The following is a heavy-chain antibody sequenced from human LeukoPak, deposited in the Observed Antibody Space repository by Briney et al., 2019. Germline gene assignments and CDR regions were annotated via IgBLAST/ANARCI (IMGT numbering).Heavy chain of an antibody. CDR2: LYPGDSDT. Sequence: GESLKISCKGSGYSFTSYWIVWVRQMPGKGLEWMGILYPGDSDTRYSPSFQGQVTISADNSISIAYLQWSSLKASDTAIYYCARTAIPAAMDWFDSWGQGTLVTVSS. CDR1: GYSFTSYW. J-gene: IGHJ5*01. D-gene: IGHD2-2*01. CDR3: ARTAIPAAMDWFDS. V-gene: IGHV5-51*01.